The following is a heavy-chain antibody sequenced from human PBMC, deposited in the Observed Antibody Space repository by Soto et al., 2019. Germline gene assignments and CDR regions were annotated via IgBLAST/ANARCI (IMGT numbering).Heavy chain of an antibody. D-gene: IGHD5-18*01. V-gene: IGHV3-11*01. Sequence: VGSLRLSCAASGFSFSGDWMAWVRQAPGKGLEWVANISSSGSNQDYVDSVKGRFTISRDNAKNSLYLQMNSLRAEDTAVYYCARDLELWLRSMDVWGKGTTVTVSS. CDR1: GFSFSGDW. J-gene: IGHJ6*03. CDR3: ARDLELWLRSMDV. CDR2: ISSSGSNQ.